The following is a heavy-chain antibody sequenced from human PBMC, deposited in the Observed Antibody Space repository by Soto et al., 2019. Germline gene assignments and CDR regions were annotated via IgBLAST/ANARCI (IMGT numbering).Heavy chain of an antibody. V-gene: IGHV4-39*01. CDR2: ISYSGST. CDR3: ARQAYDYYYGMDV. Sequence: SETLSLTCTVSGGSISSSGYYWGWIRQPPGKGLEWIGSISYSGSTYYNPSLKSRVSISVDTSKNQFSLRLSSVTAADTAVYYCARQAYDYYYGMDVWGQGTTVTVSS. J-gene: IGHJ6*02. CDR1: GGSISSSGYY.